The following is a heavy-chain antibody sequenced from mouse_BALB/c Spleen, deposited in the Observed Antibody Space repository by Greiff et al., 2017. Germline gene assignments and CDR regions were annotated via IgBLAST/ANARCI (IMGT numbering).Heavy chain of an antibody. CDR1: GFSLTSYG. J-gene: IGHJ4*01. CDR2: IWAGGST. D-gene: IGHD2-2*01. Sequence: VQLVESGPGLVAPSQSLSITCTVSGFSLTSYGVHWVRQPPGKGLEWLGVIWAGGSTNYNSALMSRLSISKDNSKSQVFLKMNSLQTDDTAMYYCANGYDRAMDYWGQGTSVTVSS. CDR3: ANGYDRAMDY. V-gene: IGHV2-9*02.